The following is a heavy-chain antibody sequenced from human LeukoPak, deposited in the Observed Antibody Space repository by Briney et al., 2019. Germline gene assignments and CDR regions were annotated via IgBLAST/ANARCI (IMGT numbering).Heavy chain of an antibody. D-gene: IGHD2-15*01. Sequence: GGSLRLSCAASGFTFSSYAMSWVRQAPGKGLEWVSAISGSGGSTYYADSVKGRFTISRDNSKNMLYLQMNSLRAEDTAVYYCAGPGGCSGGGCYSGIDYWGQGTLVTVSS. CDR2: ISGSGGST. V-gene: IGHV3-23*01. J-gene: IGHJ4*02. CDR3: AGPGGCSGGGCYSGIDY. CDR1: GFTFSSYA.